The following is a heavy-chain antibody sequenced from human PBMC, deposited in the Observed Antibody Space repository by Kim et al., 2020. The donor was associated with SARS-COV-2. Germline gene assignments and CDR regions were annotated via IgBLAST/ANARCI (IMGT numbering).Heavy chain of an antibody. V-gene: IGHV1-18*01. D-gene: IGHD2-15*01. CDR2: ISAYNGNT. Sequence: ASVKVSCKASGYTFTSYGISWVRQAPGQGLEWMGWISAYNGNTNYAQKLQGRVTMTTDTSTSTAYMELRSLRSDDTAVYYCARDGEARVYCSGGSCYSFSTEYYDGMDVWGQGTTVTVSS. J-gene: IGHJ6*02. CDR3: ARDGEARVYCSGGSCYSFSTEYYDGMDV. CDR1: GYTFTSYG.